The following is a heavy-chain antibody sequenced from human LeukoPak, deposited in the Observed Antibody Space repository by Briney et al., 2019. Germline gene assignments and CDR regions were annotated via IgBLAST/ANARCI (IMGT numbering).Heavy chain of an antibody. CDR3: ASNLGYCSSTSCYNNWFDP. V-gene: IGHV1-69*05. CDR2: IIPIFGTA. D-gene: IGHD2-2*01. CDR1: GGTFSSYA. Sequence: GASVNVSCKASGGTFSSYAISWVRQAPGQGLEWMGGIIPIFGTANYAQKFQGRVTITTDESTSTAYMELSSLRSEDTAVYYCASNLGYCSSTSCYNNWFDPWGQGTLVTVSS. J-gene: IGHJ5*02.